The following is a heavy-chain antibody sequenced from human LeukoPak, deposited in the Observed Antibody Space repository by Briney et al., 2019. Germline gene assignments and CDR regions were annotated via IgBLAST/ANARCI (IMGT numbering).Heavy chain of an antibody. D-gene: IGHD5-18*01. CDR3: AKEGRGGYSYGFPRS. J-gene: IGHJ4*02. V-gene: IGHV3-30*18. Sequence: PGGSLRLSCAASGFTFSSYGMHWVRQAPGKGLEWVAVISYDGSNKYYADSVKGRFTISRDNSKNTLYLQMNSLRAEDTAVYYCAKEGRGGYSYGFPRSWGQGTLVTVSS. CDR1: GFTFSSYG. CDR2: ISYDGSNK.